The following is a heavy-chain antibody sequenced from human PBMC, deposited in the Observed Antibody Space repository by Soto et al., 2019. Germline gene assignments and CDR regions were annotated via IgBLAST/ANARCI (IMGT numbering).Heavy chain of an antibody. CDR3: KGVIAAADDVDY. J-gene: IGHJ4*01. V-gene: IGHV1-18*01. D-gene: IGHD6-13*01. CDR1: GYTFTSYG. Sequence: QVQLVQSGAEVKKPGASVKVSCKASGYTFTSYGISWVRQAPGQGLEWMGWISAYNGNTSYAQKLQGRVTMTTDTSTSTADIELRRLEADESAGYSSKGVIAAADDVDYWNQGTLVTVS. CDR2: ISAYNGNT.